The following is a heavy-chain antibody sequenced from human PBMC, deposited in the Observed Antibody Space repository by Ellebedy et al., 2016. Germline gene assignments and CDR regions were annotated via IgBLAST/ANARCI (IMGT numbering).Heavy chain of an antibody. CDR1: GGTFSSYA. CDR3: ARDSGGNAFDI. J-gene: IGHJ3*02. D-gene: IGHD6-25*01. V-gene: IGHV1-69*13. CDR2: IIPIFGTA. Sequence: SVKVSXXASGGTFSSYAISWVRQAPGQGLEWMGGIIPIFGTANYAQKFQGRVTITAYESTSTAYMELSSLRSEDTAVYYCARDSGGNAFDIWGQGTMVTVSS.